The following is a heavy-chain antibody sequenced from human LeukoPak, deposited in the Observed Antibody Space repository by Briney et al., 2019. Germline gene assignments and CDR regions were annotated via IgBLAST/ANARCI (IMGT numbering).Heavy chain of an antibody. CDR1: RFTFSSYA. CDR3: AKADCGSSKCYVRDF. J-gene: IGHJ4*02. D-gene: IGHD2-2*01. Sequence: GGSLRLSCAASRFTFSSYAMRWAREAPGKALEGVTIISDSGGSTNYADSVKGRFTIPRDNSKDTLYLQMNSLRAEDKAVYHCAKADCGSSKCYVRDFWGQGTLVTVSS. CDR2: ISDSGGST. V-gene: IGHV3-23*01.